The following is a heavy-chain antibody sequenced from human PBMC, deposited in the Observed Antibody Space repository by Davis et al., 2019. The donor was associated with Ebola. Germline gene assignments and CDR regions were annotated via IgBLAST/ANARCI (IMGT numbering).Heavy chain of an antibody. V-gene: IGHV4-61*01. CDR1: GGSVSSGSYY. CDR3: AREEMTTIDY. J-gene: IGHJ4*02. CDR2: IYYSGSS. Sequence: MPSETLSLTCTVAGGSVSSGSYYWNWIRQPPGKGLEWIGAIYYSGSSNYSPSLKSRVTLSVDTSKNQFSLKVSPVTAADTAIYYCAREEMTTIDYWGQGILVTVSS. D-gene: IGHD5-24*01.